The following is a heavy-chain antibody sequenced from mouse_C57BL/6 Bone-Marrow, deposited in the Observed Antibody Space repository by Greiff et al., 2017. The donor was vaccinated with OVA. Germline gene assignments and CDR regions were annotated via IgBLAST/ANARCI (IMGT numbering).Heavy chain of an antibody. D-gene: IGHD1-1*01. CDR2: IRNKANNHAT. CDR1: GFTFSDAW. Sequence: EVMLVESGGGLVQPGGSMKLSCAASGFTFSDAWMDWVRQSPEKGLEWVAEIRNKANNHATYYAESVKGRFTISRDDSKSSVYLQMNSLRAEDTGIYYCTSIYYYGSSQSFFDYWGQGTTLTVSS. CDR3: TSIYYYGSSQSFFDY. J-gene: IGHJ2*01. V-gene: IGHV6-6*01.